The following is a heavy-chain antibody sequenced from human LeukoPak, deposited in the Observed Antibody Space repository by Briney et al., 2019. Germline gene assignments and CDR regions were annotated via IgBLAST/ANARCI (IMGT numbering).Heavy chain of an antibody. CDR1: GFTFSSYT. CDR2: ISSSSAYI. Sequence: PGGSLRLSCAASGFTFSSYTMSWVRQAPGKGLEGVSYISSSSAYIYYADSVKGRFTISRDNGKNSLYLQMNNLRAEDTAVYYCARGEADITMIVVVTYYFDYWGQGTLVTVSS. D-gene: IGHD3-22*01. CDR3: ARGEADITMIVVVTYYFDY. J-gene: IGHJ4*02. V-gene: IGHV3-21*01.